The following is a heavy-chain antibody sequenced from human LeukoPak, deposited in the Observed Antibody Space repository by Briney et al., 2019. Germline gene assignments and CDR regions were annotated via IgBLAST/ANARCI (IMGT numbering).Heavy chain of an antibody. CDR2: ISGSGGST. D-gene: IGHD3-16*01. CDR1: GFTFSSYA. V-gene: IGHV3-23*01. Sequence: GSLRRSCAASGFTFSSYAMSWVRQAPGKGLEWVSAISGSGGSTYYADSVKGRFTISRDNSKNTLYLQMNSLRAEDTAVYYCAKVQVWGVYHFDYWGQGTLVTVSS. J-gene: IGHJ4*02. CDR3: AKVQVWGVYHFDY.